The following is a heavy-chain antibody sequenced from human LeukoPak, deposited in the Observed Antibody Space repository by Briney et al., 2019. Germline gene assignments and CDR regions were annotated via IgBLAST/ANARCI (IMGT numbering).Heavy chain of an antibody. Sequence: GGSLRLSCAASGFTFSSYAMHWVRQAPGKRLEWVAVISYDGSYKYYADSVKGRFTVSRDNSKNTLYLQMNSLRAEDTAVYYCARGKNGDLSYYFDSWGKGALVTVSS. CDR1: GFTFSSYA. V-gene: IGHV3-30*01. CDR2: ISYDGSYK. D-gene: IGHD4-17*01. CDR3: ARGKNGDLSYYFDS. J-gene: IGHJ4*02.